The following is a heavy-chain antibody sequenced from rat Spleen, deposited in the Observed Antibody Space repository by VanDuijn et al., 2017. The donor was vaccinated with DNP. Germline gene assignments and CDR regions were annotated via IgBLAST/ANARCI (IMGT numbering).Heavy chain of an antibody. J-gene: IGHJ2*01. CDR3: AGRPPPTRGPFDY. CDR1: GFTFSDYY. V-gene: IGHV5-7*01. D-gene: IGHD1-4*01. Sequence: EVLLVESDGGLVQPGRSLKLSCAASGFTFSDYYMAWVRQGPTRGLEWVATITNDGYNTYYRDSVKGRFTISRENAKSTLHLQMDSLRSEDTATYYCAGRPPPTRGPFDYWGQGVTVTVSS. CDR2: ITNDGYNT.